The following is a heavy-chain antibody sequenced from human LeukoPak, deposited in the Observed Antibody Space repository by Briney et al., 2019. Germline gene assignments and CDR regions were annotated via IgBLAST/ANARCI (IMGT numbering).Heavy chain of an antibody. J-gene: IGHJ6*02. CDR1: GGSISSGDYY. CDR3: ARDEASAAAGMYYYGMDV. D-gene: IGHD6-13*01. Sequence: PSETLSLTCTVSGGSISSGDYYWSWIRQPPGKGLEWIGYIYYSGSTYYNPSLKSRVTISVGTSKNQFSLKLSSVTAADTAVYYCARDEASAAAGMYYYGMDVWGQGTTVTVSS. CDR2: IYYSGST. V-gene: IGHV4-30-4*01.